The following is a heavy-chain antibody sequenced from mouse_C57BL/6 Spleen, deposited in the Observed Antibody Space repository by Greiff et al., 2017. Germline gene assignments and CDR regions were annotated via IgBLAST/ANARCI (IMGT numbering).Heavy chain of an antibody. J-gene: IGHJ1*03. V-gene: IGHV1-53*01. CDR1: GYTFTSYW. CDR2: INPSNGGT. CDR3: ARGRTAVSWYLDV. Sequence: QVQLQQPGTELVKPGASVKLSCKASGYTFTSYWMHWVKQRPGQGLEWIGNINPSNGGTNYNEKFKSKATLTVDKSSSTAYMQLSSLTSEDSAVXYCARGRTAVSWYLDVWGTGTTVTVSS.